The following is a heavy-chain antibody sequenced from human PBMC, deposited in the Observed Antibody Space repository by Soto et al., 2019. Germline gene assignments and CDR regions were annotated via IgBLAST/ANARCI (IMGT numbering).Heavy chain of an antibody. V-gene: IGHV1-18*01. CDR2: INPYNGNT. J-gene: IGHJ4*02. D-gene: IGHD3-16*01. CDR1: GYTFTSYG. CDR3: ARDWFGIDY. Sequence: QVQLAHSGAEVKKPGASVKVSCKASGYTFTSYGISWVRQAPGQGLEWMGWINPYNGNTNYAQKLQGRVTMTTDTPTNTAYMALRSLRSDDTAVYYCARDWFGIDYWGQGTLVTVSS.